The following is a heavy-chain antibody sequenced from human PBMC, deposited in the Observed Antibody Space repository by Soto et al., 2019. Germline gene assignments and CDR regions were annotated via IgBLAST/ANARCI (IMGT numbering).Heavy chain of an antibody. J-gene: IGHJ4*02. CDR3: ARPYEELFDFAY. V-gene: IGHV4-39*01. CDR2: LYYSGST. Sequence: QLQLQESGPGVVKPSETLSLTCTVSGGSISSSSYYWGWIRQPPGKGLEWIGSLYYSGSTYYNPSLKSRVALSVDTSKSQFSLRLYSVTAADAAVYSCARPYEELFDFAYWGQGTVVTVSS. CDR1: GGSISSSSYY. D-gene: IGHD3-10*01.